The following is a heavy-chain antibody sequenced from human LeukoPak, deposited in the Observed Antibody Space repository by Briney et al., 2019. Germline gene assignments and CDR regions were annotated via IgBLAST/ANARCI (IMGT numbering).Heavy chain of an antibody. CDR3: ARASWDRNFFDY. D-gene: IGHD1-26*01. Sequence: SETLSLTCTVSGGSISSGGYYWSWIRQPPGKGLEWIGEINHSGSTNYNPSLKSRVTISVDTSKNQFSLKLSSVTAADTAVYYCARASWDRNFFDYWGQGTLVTVSS. V-gene: IGHV4-39*07. CDR1: GGSISSGGYY. J-gene: IGHJ4*02. CDR2: INHSGST.